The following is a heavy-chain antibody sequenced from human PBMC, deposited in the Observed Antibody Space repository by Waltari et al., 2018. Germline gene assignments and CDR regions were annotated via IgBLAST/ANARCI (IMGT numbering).Heavy chain of an antibody. CDR1: GFSFSTYW. D-gene: IGHD1-26*01. CDR2: MNQDGSQK. Sequence: EVQLVESGGGLVQPGGSLRLSCVASGFSFSTYWMSWVRQTPGKGVEWVANMNQDGSQKNYVDSVKGRFTISSDNAKNSLYLEMNSLRADDTAVYYCAREVPGGACYFDYWGQGTLVTVSS. CDR3: AREVPGGACYFDY. V-gene: IGHV3-7*04. J-gene: IGHJ4*02.